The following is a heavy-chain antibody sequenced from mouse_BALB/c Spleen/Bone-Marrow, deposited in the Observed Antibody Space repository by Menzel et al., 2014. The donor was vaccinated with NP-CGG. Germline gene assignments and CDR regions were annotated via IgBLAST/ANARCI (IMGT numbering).Heavy chain of an antibody. V-gene: IGHV5-4*02. CDR2: ISDGGSYT. Sequence: EVKLVESGGGLVKPGGSLKLSCAASGITFSDYYMYWVRQTPEKRLEWVETISDGGSYTYYPDSVKGRFTISRDNAKNNLYLQMSSLKSEVTAMYYCANYYGSTWFCYLGQGTLVTISA. CDR1: GITFSDYY. J-gene: IGHJ3*01. D-gene: IGHD1-1*01. CDR3: ANYYGSTWFCY.